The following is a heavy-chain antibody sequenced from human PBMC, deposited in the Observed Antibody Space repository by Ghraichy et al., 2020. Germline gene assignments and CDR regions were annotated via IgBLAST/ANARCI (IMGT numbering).Heavy chain of an antibody. J-gene: IGHJ4*02. Sequence: GESLNISCAASGFSFGTYSMNWVRQAPGKGLEWVSSISSRSSSIYYADSVKGRFTISRDNAKNSLYLQMDSLRAEDTAVYYCARDRGLGNIPSEDYWGQGTLVTVSS. CDR3: ARDRGLGNIPSEDY. V-gene: IGHV3-21*01. D-gene: IGHD2/OR15-2a*01. CDR1: GFSFGTYS. CDR2: ISSRSSSI.